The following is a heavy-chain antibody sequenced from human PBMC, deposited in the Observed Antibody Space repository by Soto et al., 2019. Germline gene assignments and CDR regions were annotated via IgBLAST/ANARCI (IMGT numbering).Heavy chain of an antibody. J-gene: IGHJ4*02. CDR3: ARGEGFLDY. CDR1: GYTFTNYG. Sequence: QVQLVQSGAEVKKPGASVKVSCKASGYTFTNYGISWVRQAPGQGLEWMGWITPYNGNTQYAQKLQGRVTMTTDKSTSTAYMELRSLRSDATAVYYCARGEGFLDYWGQGTLVTVSS. CDR2: ITPYNGNT. D-gene: IGHD2-15*01. V-gene: IGHV1-18*01.